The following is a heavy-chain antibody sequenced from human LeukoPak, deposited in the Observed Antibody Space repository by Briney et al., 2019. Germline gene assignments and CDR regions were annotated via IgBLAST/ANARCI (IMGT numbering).Heavy chain of an antibody. CDR2: IIPIFGTA. CDR1: GGTFSSHA. CDR3: ARVIQLPNEYFQH. J-gene: IGHJ1*01. Sequence: SVKVSCKASGGTFSSHAISWVRQAPGQGLEWMGGIIPIFGTANYAQKFQGRVTITADESTSTAYMKLSSLRSEDTAVYYCARVIQLPNEYFQHWGQGTLVTVSS. V-gene: IGHV1-69*13. D-gene: IGHD2-2*01.